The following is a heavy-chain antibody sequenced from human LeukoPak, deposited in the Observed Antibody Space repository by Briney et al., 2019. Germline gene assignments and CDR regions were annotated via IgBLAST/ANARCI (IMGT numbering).Heavy chain of an antibody. D-gene: IGHD3-16*01. V-gene: IGHV3-7*01. CDR3: ARGRRTFGFAAGALFDP. CDR2: IKQDGSEK. J-gene: IGHJ5*02. CDR1: GFTFSSYW. Sequence: GGSLRLSCAASGFTFSSYWMSWVRQAPGKGLEWVANIKQDGSEKYYVDSVKGRFTISRDNAKNSLYLQMNSLRAEDTAVYYCARGRRTFGFAAGALFDPWGQGTLVTVSS.